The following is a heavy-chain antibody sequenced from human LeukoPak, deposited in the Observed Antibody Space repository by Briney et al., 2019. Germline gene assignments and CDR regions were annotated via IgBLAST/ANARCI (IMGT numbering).Heavy chain of an antibody. CDR3: ARDGSGWNDY. J-gene: IGHJ4*02. CDR2: INPNSGGT. D-gene: IGHD6-19*01. Sequence: ASVKVSCKASGYTFTGYYIHWVRQAPGQGLEWMGWINPNSGGTKYAQRFQGRVTMTRDTSISTAYMELSRLRSDDTAVYYCARDGSGWNDYWGQGTLVTVSS. CDR1: GYTFTGYY. V-gene: IGHV1-2*02.